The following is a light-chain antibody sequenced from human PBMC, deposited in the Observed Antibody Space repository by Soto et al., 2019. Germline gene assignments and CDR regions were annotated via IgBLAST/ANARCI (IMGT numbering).Light chain of an antibody. Sequence: QSVLTQPASVSGSPGQSITISCTGTSSDVGSYNLVSWYQQHPGKAPKLMIYEGSKRPSRVSNRFSGSKSGNTASRTISGLQAEDEAEYYCCSYAGSSLWVFGGGTKVTVL. V-gene: IGLV2-23*01. CDR2: EGS. CDR1: SSDVGSYNL. CDR3: CSYAGSSLWV. J-gene: IGLJ3*02.